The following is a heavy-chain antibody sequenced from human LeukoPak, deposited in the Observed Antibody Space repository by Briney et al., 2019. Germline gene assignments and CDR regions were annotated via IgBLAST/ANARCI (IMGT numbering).Heavy chain of an antibody. CDR2: IFIGDSDT. CDR1: GYTFSSYW. D-gene: IGHD5-24*01. J-gene: IGHJ4*02. CDR3: AKSDGYNYDY. V-gene: IGHV5-51*01. Sequence: GASLKISFKGSGYTFSSYWIGWVRQMPGKGLEWMGIIFIGDSDTRYSPSFEGQVTISADKSISTAFLQWSSLKASDTAVYYCAKSDGYNYDYWGQGTLVTVSS.